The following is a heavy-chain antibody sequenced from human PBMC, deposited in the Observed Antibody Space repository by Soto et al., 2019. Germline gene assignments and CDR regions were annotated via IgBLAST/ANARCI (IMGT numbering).Heavy chain of an antibody. CDR2: ISYDGSNK. J-gene: IGHJ4*02. CDR1: GFTISSYA. CDR3: ARDPSSSALTAGDY. D-gene: IGHD6-6*01. V-gene: IGHV3-30-3*01. Sequence: QVQLVESGGGVVQPGRSLRLSCAASGFTISSYAMHGVRQAPGKGLEWVAVISYDGSNKYYADSVKGRFTISRDNSKNTLYLQMNSLRAEDTAVYYCARDPSSSALTAGDYWGQGTLVTVSS.